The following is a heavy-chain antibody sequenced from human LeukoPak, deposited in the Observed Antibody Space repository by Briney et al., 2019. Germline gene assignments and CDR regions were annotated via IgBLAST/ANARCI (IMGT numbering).Heavy chain of an antibody. CDR1: GLTFSSYA. CDR3: AKAQSGYSDLKY. D-gene: IGHD5-24*01. CDR2: INRSGGTT. Sequence: GGSLRLFCAASGLTFSSYAMSWVRQAPGKGLEWVSVINRSGGTTYYADSVKGRFTISRDNSKNTLYMQMNSLRAEDPAVYYCAKAQSGYSDLKYCGQGPLDTISS. J-gene: IGHJ4*02. V-gene: IGHV3-23*01.